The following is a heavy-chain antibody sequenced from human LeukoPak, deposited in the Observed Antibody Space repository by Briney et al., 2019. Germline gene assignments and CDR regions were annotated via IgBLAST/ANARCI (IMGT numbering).Heavy chain of an antibody. V-gene: IGHV3-23*01. D-gene: IGHD2/OR15-2a*01. Sequence: GGSLRLSCAASGFTFSTYAMSWVRQAPGKGLEWVSTITDGGGSTFYADSVKGRFTISRDNSKNTLYLQMNSLRVEDTAVYYCAKRSSTGRNRFYYSDYWGQGTLVTVSS. CDR3: AKRSSTGRNRFYYSDY. CDR1: GFTFSTYA. CDR2: ITDGGGST. J-gene: IGHJ4*02.